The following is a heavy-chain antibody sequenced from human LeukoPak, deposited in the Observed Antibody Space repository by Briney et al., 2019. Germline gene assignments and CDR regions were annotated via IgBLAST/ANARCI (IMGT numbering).Heavy chain of an antibody. CDR2: MNPNSGKT. CDR1: GYTFTSYY. V-gene: IGHV1-8*03. D-gene: IGHD6-19*01. Sequence: ASVKVSCKACGYTFTSYYSNWVRQATGQGLEWMGWMNPNSGKTGYAQKFKGRVTITRNNSISKAYMEISSLRSEDTAVYYCARGLFGSSGWSPFDYWGQGTLVTVSS. J-gene: IGHJ4*02. CDR3: ARGLFGSSGWSPFDY.